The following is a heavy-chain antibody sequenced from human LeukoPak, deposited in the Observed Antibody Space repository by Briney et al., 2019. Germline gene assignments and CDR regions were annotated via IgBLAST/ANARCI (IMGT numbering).Heavy chain of an antibody. J-gene: IGHJ4*02. V-gene: IGHV4-39*07. D-gene: IGHD1-26*01. CDR1: GGSVSTKTYL. CDR2: IYYSGST. CDR3: AGRVTASLLVGEAIDY. Sequence: SETLSLTCTVSGGSVSTKTYLWGWVRQPPGKGLEWIGSIYYSGSTNYNPSLKSRVTISVDTSKNQFSLKLSSVTAADTAVYYCAGRVTASLLVGEAIDYWGQGTLVTVSS.